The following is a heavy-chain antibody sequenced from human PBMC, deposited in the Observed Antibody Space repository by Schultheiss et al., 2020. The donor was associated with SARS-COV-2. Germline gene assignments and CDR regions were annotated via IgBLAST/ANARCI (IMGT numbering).Heavy chain of an antibody. J-gene: IGHJ4*02. CDR1: GYSISSGYY. Sequence: SQTLSLTCAVSGYSISSGYYWGWIRQPPGKGLEWIGEINHSGSTYYNPSLKSRLIISVDTSKNQFSLKLSSVTAADTAVYYCARERTPWDYSNYVVEDYWGQGTLVTVSS. V-gene: IGHV4-38-2*02. CDR2: INHSGST. CDR3: ARERTPWDYSNYVVEDY. D-gene: IGHD4-11*01.